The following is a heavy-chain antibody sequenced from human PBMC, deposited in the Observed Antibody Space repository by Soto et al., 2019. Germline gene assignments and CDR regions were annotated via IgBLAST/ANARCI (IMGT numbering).Heavy chain of an antibody. D-gene: IGHD5-18*01. J-gene: IGHJ2*01. CDR3: AKAPRGGRYGDWYFDL. CDR1: GFTFGTYG. Sequence: GSLRLSCAGSGFTFGTYGMSWVRLAPGRGLEWVSAIKSSGETTYYPDPVKGRFTISRDNSKNTLYMQMNSLRAEDTAIYYCAKAPRGGRYGDWYFDLWGRGTLVTVSS. V-gene: IGHV3-23*01. CDR2: IKSSGETT.